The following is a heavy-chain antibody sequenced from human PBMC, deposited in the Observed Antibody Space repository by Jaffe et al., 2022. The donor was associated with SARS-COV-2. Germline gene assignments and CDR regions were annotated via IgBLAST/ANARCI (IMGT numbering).Heavy chain of an antibody. CDR3: SRLGSSAYYHPFDY. CDR1: GGSISSGTYY. D-gene: IGHD3-22*01. J-gene: IGHJ4*02. CDR2: ISYSGST. Sequence: QVQLQESGPGLVKPSQTLSLTCNVSGGSISSGTYYWNWIRQHPGKGLEWIGYISYSGSTYYNPSLKSRVTISADTSKNQFSLKVSSVTAADTAVYYCSRLGSSAYYHPFDYWGQGTLVTVSS. V-gene: IGHV4-31*03.